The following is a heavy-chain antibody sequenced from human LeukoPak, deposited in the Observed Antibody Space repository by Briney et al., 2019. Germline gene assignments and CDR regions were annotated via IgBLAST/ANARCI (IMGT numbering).Heavy chain of an antibody. CDR3: ARATYSNIDY. V-gene: IGHV1-8*01. D-gene: IGHD4-11*01. CDR2: INPNSGNT. J-gene: IGHJ4*02. Sequence: ATVKDSRKASGYTFTNYYINWVRQATGQGLEWMGWINPNSGNTGYAQKFQGRVTMTRNTSVSTAYMELSSLRSEDTAVYYCARATYSNIDYWGQGTLVTVSS. CDR1: GYTFTNYY.